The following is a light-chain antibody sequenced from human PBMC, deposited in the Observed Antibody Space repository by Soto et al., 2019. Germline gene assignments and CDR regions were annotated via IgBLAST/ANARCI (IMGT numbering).Light chain of an antibody. V-gene: IGLV1-51*01. CDR3: GTWDTSLSAHVV. CDR1: SSNIVNNY. CDR2: VNN. Sequence: QSVLTQPPSVSAAPGQKVTISCSGSSSNIVNNYVSWYQQLPGTAPKLLIYVNNKRPSGIPDRFSGSKSGTSATLGITGLQTGDEADYYCGTWDTSLSAHVVFGGGTKVTVL. J-gene: IGLJ2*01.